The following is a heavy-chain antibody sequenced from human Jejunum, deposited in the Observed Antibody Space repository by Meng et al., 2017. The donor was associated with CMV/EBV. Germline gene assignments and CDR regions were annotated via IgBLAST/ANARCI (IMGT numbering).Heavy chain of an antibody. V-gene: IGHV3-23*01. D-gene: IGHD3-9*01. CDR2: ISGSGGST. Sequence: AMNCVRQAPGKGLEWVSGISGSGGSTYYADSVKGRFTISRDNSKNTLYLQMNSLRAEDTAVYYCAKPGPYYDILTGYFKMEYYFDYWGQGTLVTSPQ. CDR1: A. J-gene: IGHJ4*02. CDR3: AKPGPYYDILTGYFKMEYYFDY.